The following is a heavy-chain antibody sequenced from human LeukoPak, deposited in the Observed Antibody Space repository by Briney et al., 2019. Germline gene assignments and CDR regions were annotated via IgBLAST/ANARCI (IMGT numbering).Heavy chain of an antibody. CDR2: IYPGDSDT. V-gene: IGHV5-51*01. CDR3: ARQNASGSPTY. D-gene: IGHD3-10*01. Sequence: GESLKISCKGSGYSFTTYWIGWARQMPGKGLEWMGIIYPGDSDTRYSPSFQGQVTISADKSISTAYLQWNSLKSSDTAIYYCARQNASGSPTYWGQGTLVTVSS. J-gene: IGHJ4*02. CDR1: GYSFTTYW.